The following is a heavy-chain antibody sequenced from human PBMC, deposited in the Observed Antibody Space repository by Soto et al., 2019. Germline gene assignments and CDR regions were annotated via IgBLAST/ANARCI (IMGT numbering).Heavy chain of an antibody. CDR1: VFTFSSCW. J-gene: IGHJ4*02. Sequence: EVQLVDSGGGLVQPGGSLRLSCAASVFTFSSCWKHWVRQAPGKGLVWVSRINSDGSTTSYADSVKGRFTISRDNAKNTLYLQMNSLRAEDTAVYYCARGPPYSSPDYWGQGTLVTVSS. D-gene: IGHD6-13*01. CDR3: ARGPPYSSPDY. CDR2: INSDGSTT. V-gene: IGHV3-74*01.